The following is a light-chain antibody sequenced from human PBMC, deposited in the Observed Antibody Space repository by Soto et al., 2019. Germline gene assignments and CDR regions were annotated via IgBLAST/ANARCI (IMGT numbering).Light chain of an antibody. CDR2: EGN. CDR1: SDVVGNYNL. J-gene: IGLJ2*01. V-gene: IGLV2-23*01. Sequence: QSALTQPASVSGSPGQSITISCTGTSDVVGNYNLVSWYQQHPGKAPKLIIYEGNKRPSGVSNRFSGSKSANTASLTISGLRAADEADYYCCSSASWTTPVVFGGGTKLTVL. CDR3: CSSASWTTPVV.